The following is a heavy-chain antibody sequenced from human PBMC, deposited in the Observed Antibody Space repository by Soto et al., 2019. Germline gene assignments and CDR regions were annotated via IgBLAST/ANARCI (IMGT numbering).Heavy chain of an antibody. V-gene: IGHV3-48*03. J-gene: IGHJ6*02. CDR3: ARDGVGGSSGSYYYYYGMDV. Sequence: EVQLVESGGGLVQPGGSLRLSCAASGFTFSSYEMNWVRQAPGKGLEWVSYISSSGSTIYYADSVKGRFTISRNNDKNSLYLQMNSLRAEDTAVYYCARDGVGGSSGSYYYYYGMDVCGQGTTVTVSS. CDR1: GFTFSSYE. D-gene: IGHD6-19*01. CDR2: ISSSGSTI.